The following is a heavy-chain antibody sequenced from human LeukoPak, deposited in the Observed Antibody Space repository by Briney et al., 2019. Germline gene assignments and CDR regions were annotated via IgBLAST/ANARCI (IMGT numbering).Heavy chain of an antibody. CDR3: ATVNSGSFEGVDY. D-gene: IGHD1-26*01. V-gene: IGHV1-69-2*01. J-gene: IGHJ4*02. CDR1: GYTFTDYY. Sequence: ASVKVSCKVSGYTFTDYYMHWVQQAPGKGLEWMGLVDPEDGETIYAEKFQGRVTITADTSTDTAYMKLSSLRSEDTAVYYCATVNSGSFEGVDYWGRGTLVTVSS. CDR2: VDPEDGET.